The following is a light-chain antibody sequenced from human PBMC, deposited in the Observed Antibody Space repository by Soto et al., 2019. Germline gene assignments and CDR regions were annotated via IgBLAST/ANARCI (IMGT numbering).Light chain of an antibody. CDR1: SSDVGGYNY. J-gene: IGLJ2*01. Sequence: QSALTQPASVSASPGQSLTISCTGTSSDVGGYNYVSWYQQYPGKAPKVIIYEINNRPSGVSDRFSGSKSGNTASLTISGLQAEDEADYYCCSYTRSTTVVFGGGTKVTVL. CDR2: EIN. CDR3: CSYTRSTTVV. V-gene: IGLV2-14*01.